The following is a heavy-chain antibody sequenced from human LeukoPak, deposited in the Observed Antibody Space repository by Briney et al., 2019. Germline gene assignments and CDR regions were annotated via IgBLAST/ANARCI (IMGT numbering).Heavy chain of an antibody. Sequence: SETLSLTFTVSGGSISSSSYYWGWIRQPPGKGLEWIGSIYYSGSTYYNPSLKSRVTISVDTSKNQFSLKLSSVTAADTAVYYCASESGSLDYWGQGTLVTVSS. V-gene: IGHV4-39*01. J-gene: IGHJ4*02. CDR2: IYYSGST. CDR3: ASESGSLDY. D-gene: IGHD1-26*01. CDR1: GGSISSSSYY.